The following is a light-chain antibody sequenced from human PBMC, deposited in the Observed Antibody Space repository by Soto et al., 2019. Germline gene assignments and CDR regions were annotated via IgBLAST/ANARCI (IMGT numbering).Light chain of an antibody. CDR2: AAS. Sequence: DIQLTQSPSFLSASVGDRVTITCRASQGITSYLAWYQQKPGKAPNLLIYAASTLQSGVPSRFSGSGSGTEFTLTISSLQHEDFATYYCQQVNNYPFTFGPGTKVDFK. J-gene: IGKJ3*01. CDR3: QQVNNYPFT. V-gene: IGKV1-9*01. CDR1: QGITSY.